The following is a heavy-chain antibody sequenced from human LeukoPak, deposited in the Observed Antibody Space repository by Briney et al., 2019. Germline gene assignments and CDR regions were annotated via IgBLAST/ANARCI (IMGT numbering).Heavy chain of an antibody. CDR2: INPNSGGT. V-gene: IGHV1-2*02. CDR1: GYTFTGYY. D-gene: IGHD6-13*01. J-gene: IGHJ4*02. Sequence: ASVKVSCKASGYTFTGYYMHWVRQAPGQGLEWMGWINPNSGGTNYAQKFQGRVTMTRDTSISTAYMELSRLRSDDTAVYYCARARGMYSSNDYWGQGTLVTVSS. CDR3: ARARGMYSSNDY.